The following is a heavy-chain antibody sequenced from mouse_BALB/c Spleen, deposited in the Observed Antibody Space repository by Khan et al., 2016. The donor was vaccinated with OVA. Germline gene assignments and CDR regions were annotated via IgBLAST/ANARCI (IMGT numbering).Heavy chain of an antibody. V-gene: IGHV9-3-1*01. J-gene: IGHJ2*01. Sequence: QIQLVQSGPELKKPGETVKISCKASGYTFTNYVVNWVKQSPGQGLKWMGWINTYTGEPTYDDAFKGRFAFTLDTSASTALLQINSRKNEDTATDFCARFHGGYWGQGTTLTVSS. CDR3: ARFHGGY. CDR1: GYTFTNYV. CDR2: INTYTGEP.